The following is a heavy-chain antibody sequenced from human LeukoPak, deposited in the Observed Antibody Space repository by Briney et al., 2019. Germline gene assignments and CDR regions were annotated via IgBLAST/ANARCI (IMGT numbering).Heavy chain of an antibody. Sequence: GGSLRLSCAASGFTFSNYWMSWVRQAPGKGLEWVAHIKQDGTEKYYVDPVKGRFTISRDNAKNSLYLQMNSLRAEDTAVYYCAELGITMIGGVWGKGTTVTISS. CDR1: GFTFSNYW. CDR3: AELGITMIGGV. CDR2: IKQDGTEK. J-gene: IGHJ6*04. V-gene: IGHV3-7*01. D-gene: IGHD3-10*02.